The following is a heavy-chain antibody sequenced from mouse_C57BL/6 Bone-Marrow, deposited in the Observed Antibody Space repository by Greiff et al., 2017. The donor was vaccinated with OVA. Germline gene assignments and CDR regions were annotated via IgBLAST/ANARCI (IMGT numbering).Heavy chain of an antibody. D-gene: IGHD1-1*01. CDR2: IDPNSGGT. CDR3: ARPLDYGSSSWYFDV. Sequence: QVQLQQPGAELVKPGASVKLSCKASGYTFTSYWMHWVKQRPGRGLEWIGRIDPNSGGTKYTEKFKSKATLTVDKPSSTAYMQLSSLISEDSAVYYCARPLDYGSSSWYFDVWGTGTTVTVSS. J-gene: IGHJ1*03. V-gene: IGHV1-72*01. CDR1: GYTFTSYW.